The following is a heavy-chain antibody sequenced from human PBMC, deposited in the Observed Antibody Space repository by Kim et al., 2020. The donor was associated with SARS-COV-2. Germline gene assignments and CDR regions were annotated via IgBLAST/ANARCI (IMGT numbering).Heavy chain of an antibody. CDR2: ISGSGGST. J-gene: IGHJ6*03. D-gene: IGHD6-13*01. CDR1: GFTFSSYA. V-gene: IGHV3-23*01. Sequence: GGSLRLSCAASGFTFSSYAMSWVHQAPGKGLEWVSAISGSGGSTYYADSVKGRFTISRDNSKNTLYLQMNSLRAEDTAVYYCAKSGSSWFDDYYYMDVWGKGTTVTVSS. CDR3: AKSGSSWFDDYYYMDV.